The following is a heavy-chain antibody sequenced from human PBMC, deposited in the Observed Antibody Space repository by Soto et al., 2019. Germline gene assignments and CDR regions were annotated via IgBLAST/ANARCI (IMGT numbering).Heavy chain of an antibody. D-gene: IGHD3-3*01. J-gene: IGHJ5*02. Sequence: QVQLQESGPGLVKPSQTLSLTCTVSGGSIISGGYYWSWIRQHPGKGMSWIGYIYYSGSTYYNPSLKSRVTISVDTSKNQFCLKLSSVTAADTAVYYCARGQRVTIFGVVIRGSWFDPWGQGTLVTVSS. CDR1: GGSIISGGYY. CDR3: ARGQRVTIFGVVIRGSWFDP. V-gene: IGHV4-31*03. CDR2: IYYSGST.